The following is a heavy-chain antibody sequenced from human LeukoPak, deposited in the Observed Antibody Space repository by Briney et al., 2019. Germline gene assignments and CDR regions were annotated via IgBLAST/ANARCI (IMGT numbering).Heavy chain of an antibody. CDR3: ARSLGYYDSSGYYYGHFDY. CDR2: ISSNGGST. Sequence: GGSLRLSCAASGFTFSSYAMHWVRQAPGKGLEYVSAISSNGGSTYYANSVKGRFTISRDNSKNTLYLQMGSLRAEDMAVYYCARSLGYYDSSGYYYGHFDYWGQGTLVTVSS. V-gene: IGHV3-64*01. J-gene: IGHJ4*02. CDR1: GFTFSSYA. D-gene: IGHD3-22*01.